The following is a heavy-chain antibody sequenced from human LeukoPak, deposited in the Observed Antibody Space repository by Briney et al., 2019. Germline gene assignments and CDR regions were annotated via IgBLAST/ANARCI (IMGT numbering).Heavy chain of an antibody. V-gene: IGHV4-39*07. J-gene: IGHJ3*02. D-gene: IGHD5-24*01. Sequence: PSETLSLTCTVSGGSISSSSYYWGWIRQPPGKGLEWIGSIYYSGSTYYNPSLKSRVTISVDTSKNQFSLKLSSVTAADTAVYYCARDRWPLSISGQDAFDIWGQGTMVTVSS. CDR1: GGSISSSSYY. CDR3: ARDRWPLSISGQDAFDI. CDR2: IYYSGST.